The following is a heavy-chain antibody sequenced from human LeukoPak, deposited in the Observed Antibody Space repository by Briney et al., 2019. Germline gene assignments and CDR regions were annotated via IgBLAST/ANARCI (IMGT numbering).Heavy chain of an antibody. Sequence: ASVKVSCKACGGTFSSYAISWVRQAPGQGLEWMGRIIPILGIANYAQKFQGRVTITADKSTSTAYMELSSLRSEDTAVYYCASLWLGYCSSTSCSNYGMDVWGQGTTVTVSS. D-gene: IGHD2-2*01. CDR2: IIPILGIA. J-gene: IGHJ6*02. V-gene: IGHV1-69*04. CDR1: GGTFSSYA. CDR3: ASLWLGYCSSTSCSNYGMDV.